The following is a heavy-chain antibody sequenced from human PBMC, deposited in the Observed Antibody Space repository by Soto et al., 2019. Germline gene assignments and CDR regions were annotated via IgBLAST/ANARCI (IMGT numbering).Heavy chain of an antibody. V-gene: IGHV1-8*01. CDR1: GYTFTSYD. CDR3: ARGPFGSGSYYNAYYYYYMDV. J-gene: IGHJ6*03. D-gene: IGHD3-10*01. Sequence: ASVKVSCKASGYTFTSYDINWVRQATGQGLEWMGWMNPNSGNTGYAQKFQGRVTMTRNTSTSTAYMELSSLRSEDTAVYYCARGPFGSGSYYNAYYYYYMDVWGKGTXVTVSS. CDR2: MNPNSGNT.